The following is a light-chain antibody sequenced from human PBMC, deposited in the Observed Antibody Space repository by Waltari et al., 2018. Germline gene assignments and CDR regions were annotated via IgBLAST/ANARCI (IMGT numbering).Light chain of an antibody. Sequence: DIQMTQSPSTLSASVGDRVTITWRASQSVSSWLAWYQQKPGKAPKLQIYKAYTLETGVPSRFSGSGSGTEFTLTISSLQPDDFATYYCQQYNGYSPMYTFGQGTKLEI. V-gene: IGKV1-5*03. CDR3: QQYNGYSPMYT. CDR2: KAY. J-gene: IGKJ2*01. CDR1: QSVSSW.